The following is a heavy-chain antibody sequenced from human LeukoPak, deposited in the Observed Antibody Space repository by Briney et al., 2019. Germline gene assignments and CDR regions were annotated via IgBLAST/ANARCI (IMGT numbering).Heavy chain of an antibody. D-gene: IGHD3-16*02. CDR1: GYTFTSYD. V-gene: IGHV1-8*01. Sequence: ASVKVSCKASGYTFTSYDINWVRQATGQGLEWMGWMNPNSGNTGSAQRFQGRVTMPRDTSRSTAYMELRSLTSEDTAVYYCARGPLVRLPSSFDPWGQGTLVTVSS. CDR3: ARGPLVRLPSSFDP. J-gene: IGHJ5*02. CDR2: MNPNSGNT.